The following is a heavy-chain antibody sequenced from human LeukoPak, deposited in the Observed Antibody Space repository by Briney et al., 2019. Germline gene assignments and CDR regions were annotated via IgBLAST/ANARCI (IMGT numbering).Heavy chain of an antibody. CDR2: INPNSGGT. J-gene: IGHJ4*02. D-gene: IGHD3-10*01. V-gene: IGHV1-2*02. Sequence: ASVKVSCKASGYTFTGYYMHWVRQAPGQGLEWMGWINPNSGGTNYAQKFQGRVTKTRDTSISTAYMELSRLRSDDTAVYYCARGGVWFGELLPFDYWGQGTLVTVSS. CDR1: GYTFTGYY. CDR3: ARGGVWFGELLPFDY.